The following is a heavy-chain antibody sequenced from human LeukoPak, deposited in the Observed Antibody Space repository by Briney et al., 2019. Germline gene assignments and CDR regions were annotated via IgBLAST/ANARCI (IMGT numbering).Heavy chain of an antibody. Sequence: GGSLRLSCAASGFTFGIYAMHWVRQAPGKGLEWVSGISWNSNNIDYADSVKGRFTISRDNAKNSLYLQMNSLRPEDPALYYCAKDDDSDRGFDYWGQGTLVTVSS. J-gene: IGHJ4*01. V-gene: IGHV3-9*01. CDR2: ISWNSNNI. D-gene: IGHD3-22*01. CDR1: GFTFGIYA. CDR3: AKDDDSDRGFDY.